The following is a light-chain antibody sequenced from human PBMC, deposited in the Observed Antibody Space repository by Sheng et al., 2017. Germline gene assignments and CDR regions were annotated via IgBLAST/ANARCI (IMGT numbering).Light chain of an antibody. CDR2: GAS. CDR1: QSVSSN. CDR3: QQYGGSPYT. J-gene: IGKJ2*01. Sequence: EIVMTQSPATLSVSPGERATLSCRASQSVSSNLAWYQQKPGQAPRLLIYGASTRATGIPARFSGSGSGTDFTLSISRLEPEDFVVYYCQQYGGSPYTFGQGTKLEI. V-gene: IGKV3-15*01.